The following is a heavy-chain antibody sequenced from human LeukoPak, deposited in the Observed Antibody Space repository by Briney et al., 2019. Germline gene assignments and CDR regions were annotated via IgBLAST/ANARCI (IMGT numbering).Heavy chain of an antibody. CDR1: GGSISSYY. J-gene: IGHJ4*02. CDR3: ARERGSSGYVDY. CDR2: IYYSGST. Sequence: SETLSFTCTVSGGSISSYYWSWIRQPPGKGLEWIGYIYYSGSTNYNPSLKSRVTISVDTSKNQFSLKLSSVTAADTAVYYCARERGSSGYVDYWGQGTLVTVSS. V-gene: IGHV4-59*01. D-gene: IGHD3-22*01.